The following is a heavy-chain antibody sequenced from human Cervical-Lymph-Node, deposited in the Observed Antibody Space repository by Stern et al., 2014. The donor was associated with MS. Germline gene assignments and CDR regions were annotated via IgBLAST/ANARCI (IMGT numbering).Heavy chain of an antibody. CDR3: SRGAEPGIYGWFDP. D-gene: IGHD4-17*01. J-gene: IGHJ5*02. V-gene: IGHV3-49*03. Sequence: EVQLVESGGNLVQPGRSLRLSCTTSGFTFGDYTMSWFRQAPGKGLELVALIKTKTYDATTEYAASVKGRFTISRDDSNSIAYLQMNSLKTEDTAVYYCSRGAEPGIYGWFDPWGQGTLVTVSS. CDR1: GFTFGDYT. CDR2: IKTKTYDATT.